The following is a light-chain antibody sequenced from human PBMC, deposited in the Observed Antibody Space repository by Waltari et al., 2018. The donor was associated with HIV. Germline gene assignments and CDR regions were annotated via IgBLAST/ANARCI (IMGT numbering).Light chain of an antibody. CDR1: PGISSY. Sequence: IQMTQSPSSLSASVGDRVTLTCRASPGISSYLAWFQQKPRKAPKSLIYGASSLQSGGPSNFSGSGSGTDFTLTINGLQPEDFATYYCQQYSSYPLTFGGGTTGEIK. CDR2: GAS. J-gene: IGKJ4*01. V-gene: IGKV1-16*02. CDR3: QQYSSYPLT.